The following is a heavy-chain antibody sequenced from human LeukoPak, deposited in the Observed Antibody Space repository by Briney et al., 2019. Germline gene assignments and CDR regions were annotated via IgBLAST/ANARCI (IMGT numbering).Heavy chain of an antibody. CDR2: IYSGGST. CDR1: GFTVSSNY. CDR3: ASPTVGATTVYFQH. V-gene: IGHV3-53*01. D-gene: IGHD1-26*01. Sequence: PGGSLRLSCAASGFTVSSNYMSWVRQAPGKGLEWVSVIYSGGSTYYADSVKGRFTISRDNSKNTLYLQMNSLRAEDTAVYYCASPTVGATTVYFQHWGQGTLVTVFS. J-gene: IGHJ1*01.